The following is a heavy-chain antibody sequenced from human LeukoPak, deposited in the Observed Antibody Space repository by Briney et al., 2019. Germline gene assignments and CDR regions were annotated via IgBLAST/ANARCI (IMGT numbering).Heavy chain of an antibody. CDR2: ISAYNGNT. Sequence: GASVKVSCKASGYTFTSYGISWVRQAPGQGLEWMGWISAYNGNTNYAQKLQGRVTMTTDTSTSTAYMELRSLRSDDTAVYYCARDHCSGGSCYFQSFDYWGQGTLVTVSS. J-gene: IGHJ4*02. CDR1: GYTFTSYG. D-gene: IGHD2-15*01. V-gene: IGHV1-18*01. CDR3: ARDHCSGGSCYFQSFDY.